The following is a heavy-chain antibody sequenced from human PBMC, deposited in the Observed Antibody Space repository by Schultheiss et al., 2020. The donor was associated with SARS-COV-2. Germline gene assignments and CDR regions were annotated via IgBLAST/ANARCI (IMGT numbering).Heavy chain of an antibody. V-gene: IGHV1-69*13. CDR3: ATGHDYGDYVD. D-gene: IGHD4-17*01. CDR1: GGTFSSYA. Sequence: SVKVSCKASGGTFSSYAISWVRQAPGQGLEWMGWINPNSGGTNYAQKFQGRVTITADESTSTAYMELSSLRSEDTAVYYCATGHDYGDYVDWGQGTLVTVSS. J-gene: IGHJ4*02. CDR2: INPNSGGT.